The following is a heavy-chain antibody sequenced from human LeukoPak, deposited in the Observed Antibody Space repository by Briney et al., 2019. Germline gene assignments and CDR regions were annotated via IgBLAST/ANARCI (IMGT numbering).Heavy chain of an antibody. D-gene: IGHD2-2*01. Sequence: PGGSLRLSCAASGFTFSSYAMHWVRQAPGKGLEWVAVISYDGSNKYYADSVKGRFTISRDNSKNTLYLQMNSLRAEDTAVYYCARDPFDQDYFDYWGQGTLVTVSS. J-gene: IGHJ4*02. CDR3: ARDPFDQDYFDY. CDR2: ISYDGSNK. CDR1: GFTFSSYA. V-gene: IGHV3-30*04.